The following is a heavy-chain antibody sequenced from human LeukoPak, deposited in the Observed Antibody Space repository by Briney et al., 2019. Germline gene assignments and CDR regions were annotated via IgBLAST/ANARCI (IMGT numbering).Heavy chain of an antibody. J-gene: IGHJ4*02. CDR2: IKQDGSEK. CDR1: GFTVSNNY. D-gene: IGHD4-17*01. Sequence: PGGSLRLSCVVSGFTVSNNYMKWVRQAPGKGLEWVANIKQDGSEKYYVDSVKGRFTISRDNAKNSLYLQMNSLRAEDTAVYYCARAIDDYGDPCQFDYWGQGTLVTVSS. CDR3: ARAIDDYGDPCQFDY. V-gene: IGHV3-7*01.